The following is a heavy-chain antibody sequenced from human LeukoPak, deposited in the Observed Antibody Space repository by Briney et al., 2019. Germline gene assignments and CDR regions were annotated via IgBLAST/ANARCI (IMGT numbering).Heavy chain of an antibody. J-gene: IGHJ4*02. D-gene: IGHD3-16*01. V-gene: IGHV1-69*13. Sequence: SVKVSCKASGGTFSSYAISWVRQAPGQGLEWMGGIIPIFGTANYAQKFQGRVTITADESTSTAYMELSSLRSDDTAVYYCAREKNLPYYDYVWGSRALDYWGQGTLVTVSS. CDR2: IIPIFGTA. CDR3: AREKNLPYYDYVWGSRALDY. CDR1: GGTFSSYA.